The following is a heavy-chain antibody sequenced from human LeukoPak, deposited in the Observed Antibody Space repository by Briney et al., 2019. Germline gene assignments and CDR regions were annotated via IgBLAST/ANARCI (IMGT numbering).Heavy chain of an antibody. CDR3: ARDQDYGFTY. Sequence: GGSLRLSCAASGFTFSSYSMNRVRQAPGKGPEWISWITGSGTDIIYADSVKGRFTISRDNAKNSLYLQMNSLRAEDTAVYYCARDQDYGFTYWGQGTLVTVSS. J-gene: IGHJ4*02. D-gene: IGHD4-17*01. CDR2: ITGSGTDI. CDR1: GFTFSSYS. V-gene: IGHV3-48*01.